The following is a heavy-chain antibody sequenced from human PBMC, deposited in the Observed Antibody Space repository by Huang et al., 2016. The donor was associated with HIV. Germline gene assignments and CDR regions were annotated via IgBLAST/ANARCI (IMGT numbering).Heavy chain of an antibody. CDR2: ISYDGRSD. CDR1: GFIFNNFG. D-gene: IGHD2-15*01. Sequence: QVQLVESGGGVVQPGTSLRLSCTASGFIFNNFGMHWVRQAPGKGLECVEVISYDGRSDRYSDSVKGRFTISRDNDKNTLSLEMNRLRHDDTAVYYCAKESRWFSDFDQWGQGTLVTVSS. CDR3: AKESRWFSDFDQ. J-gene: IGHJ5*02. V-gene: IGHV3-30*18.